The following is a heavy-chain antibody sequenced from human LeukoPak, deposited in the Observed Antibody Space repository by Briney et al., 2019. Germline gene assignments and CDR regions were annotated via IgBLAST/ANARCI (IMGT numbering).Heavy chain of an antibody. CDR2: IYYSGST. CDR1: GGSISSSSYY. CDR3: ARRASLGPCITIFGVVSCGAFDI. J-gene: IGHJ3*02. D-gene: IGHD3-3*01. V-gene: IGHV4-39*07. Sequence: PSETLSLTCTVSGGSISSSSYYWGWIRQPPGKGLEWIGSIYYSGSTYYNPSLKSRVTISVDTSKNQFSLKLSSVTAADTAVYYCARRASLGPCITIFGVVSCGAFDIWGQGTMVTVSS.